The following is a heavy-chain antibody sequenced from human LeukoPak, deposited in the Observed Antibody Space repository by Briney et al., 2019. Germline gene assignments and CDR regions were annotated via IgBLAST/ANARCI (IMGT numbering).Heavy chain of an antibody. V-gene: IGHV4-38-2*02. CDR2: IYHSGST. D-gene: IGHD6-6*01. Sequence: SETLSLTCTVSGYSISSGYYWGWIRQPPGKGLEWIGSIYHSGSTNYNPSLKSRVTISVDKSKNQFSLKLSSVTAADTAVYYCARGVGSIAGAYWGQGTLVIVSS. J-gene: IGHJ4*02. CDR3: ARGVGSIAGAY. CDR1: GYSISSGYY.